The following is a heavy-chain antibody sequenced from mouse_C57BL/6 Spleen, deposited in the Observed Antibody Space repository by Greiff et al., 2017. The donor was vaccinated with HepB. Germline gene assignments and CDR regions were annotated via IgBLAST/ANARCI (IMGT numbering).Heavy chain of an antibody. Sequence: VQLQQPGAELVKPGASVKLSCKASGYTFTSYWMQWVNQRPGQGLEWIGEIDPSDSYTNYNQKFKGKATLTVDTSSSTAYMQLSSLTSEDSAVYYCARSGLLLRERYFDYWGQGTTLTVSS. D-gene: IGHD1-1*01. CDR1: GYTFTSYW. CDR3: ARSGLLLRERYFDY. CDR2: IDPSDSYT. J-gene: IGHJ2*01. V-gene: IGHV1-50*01.